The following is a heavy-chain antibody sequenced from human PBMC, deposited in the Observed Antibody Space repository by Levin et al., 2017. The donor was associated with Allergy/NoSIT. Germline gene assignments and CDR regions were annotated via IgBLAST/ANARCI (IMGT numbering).Heavy chain of an antibody. D-gene: IGHD4-23*01. V-gene: IGHV3-7*01. CDR2: IKQDGSEK. CDR1: GFTFSNYW. CDR3: AKDLWLNGGNSRLVFDY. J-gene: IGHJ4*02. Sequence: GASVKVSCAASGFTFSNYWMSWVRQAPGKGLEWVATIKQDGSEKYYVDSVKGRFIISRDNAQNSLSLQMNSLRAEDTAVYYCAKDLWLNGGNSRLVFDYWGQGTLVTVSS.